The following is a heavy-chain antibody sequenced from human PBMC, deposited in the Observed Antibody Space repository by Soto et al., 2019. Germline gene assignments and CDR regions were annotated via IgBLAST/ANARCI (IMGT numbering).Heavy chain of an antibody. J-gene: IGHJ5*02. D-gene: IGHD1-26*01. V-gene: IGHV3-74*01. Sequence: VGSLRLSCAASGFTFSSYWMHWVRQAPGKGLVWVSRINSDGSSTSYADSVKGRFTISRDNAKNTLYLQMNSLRAEDTAVYYCAREGGSGSYPRGWFDPWGRGTLVTVSS. CDR1: GFTFSSYW. CDR3: AREGGSGSYPRGWFDP. CDR2: INSDGSST.